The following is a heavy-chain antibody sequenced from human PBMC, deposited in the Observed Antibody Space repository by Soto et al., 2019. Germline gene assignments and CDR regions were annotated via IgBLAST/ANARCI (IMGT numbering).Heavy chain of an antibody. CDR2: IRNKANNYAT. CDR1: GFTFSGSA. Sequence: EVQLVESGGGLVQPGGSLKLSCAASGFTFSGSAMPWVRQASGKGLEWVGRIRNKANNYATAYAVSVKGRFTISRDDSRNTAYLQMNSLKTEDTAVYYCASGVYDFWCGHPKGLDYWGQGTVVTVSS. D-gene: IGHD3-3*01. CDR3: ASGVYDFWCGHPKGLDY. J-gene: IGHJ4*02. V-gene: IGHV3-73*02.